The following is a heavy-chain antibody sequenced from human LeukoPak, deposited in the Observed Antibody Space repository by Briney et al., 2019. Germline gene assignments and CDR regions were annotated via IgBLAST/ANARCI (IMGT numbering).Heavy chain of an antibody. CDR2: ISWNSGSI. CDR1: GFTFSSYW. V-gene: IGHV3-9*01. D-gene: IGHD4-17*01. CDR3: AKASGDSPDYYMDV. J-gene: IGHJ6*03. Sequence: GGSLRLSCAASGFTFSSYWMSWVRQAPGKGLEWVSGISWNSGSIGYADSVKGRFTISRDNAKNSLYLQMNSLRAEDTALYYCAKASGDSPDYYMDVWGKGTTVTVSS.